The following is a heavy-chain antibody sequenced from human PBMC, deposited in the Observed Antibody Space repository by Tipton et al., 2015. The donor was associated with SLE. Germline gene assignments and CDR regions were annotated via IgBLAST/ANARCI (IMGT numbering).Heavy chain of an antibody. V-gene: IGHV3-30*18. D-gene: IGHD6-19*01. J-gene: IGHJ3*02. CDR3: AKTIAVAGTGDGDFDI. CDR1: GFTFSSYG. CDR2: ISYDGSNK. Sequence: SLRLSCAASGFTFSSYGMHWVRQAPGKGLEWVAVISYDGSNKYYADSVKGRFTISRDNSKNTLYLQMNSLRAEDTAVYYCAKTIAVAGTGDGDFDIWGQGTMVTVSS.